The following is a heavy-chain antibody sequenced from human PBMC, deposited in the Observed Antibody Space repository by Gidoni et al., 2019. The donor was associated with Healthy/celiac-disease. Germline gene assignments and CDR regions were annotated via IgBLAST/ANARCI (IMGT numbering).Heavy chain of an antibody. CDR3: ASTPGYCSSTSCYFLAFDI. CDR1: GFTFSRYT. J-gene: IGHJ3*02. Sequence: EVQLVESGGGLVKPGGSLRLSCVSSGFTFSRYTINWVRQAQGKGLEWVSSISSSSSYIYYADSVKGRFTISRDNAKNSLYLQMNSLRAEDTAVYYCASTPGYCSSTSCYFLAFDIWGQGTMVTVSS. CDR2: ISSSSSYI. D-gene: IGHD2-2*03. V-gene: IGHV3-21*01.